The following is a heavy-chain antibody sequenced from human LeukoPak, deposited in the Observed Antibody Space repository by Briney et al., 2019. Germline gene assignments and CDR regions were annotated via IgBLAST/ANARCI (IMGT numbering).Heavy chain of an antibody. CDR2: IYPGDSDT. CDR3: ARHAGTWGYFDY. D-gene: IGHD1-1*01. V-gene: IGHV5-51*01. Sequence: AGEPLKISCKGSGSRFTSYWIGWVRQMPGKGLEWMGIIYPGDSDTRYSPSFQGQVTISADKSISTAYLQWSSLKASDTAMYYCARHAGTWGYFDYWGQGTLVTVSS. CDR1: GSRFTSYW. J-gene: IGHJ4*02.